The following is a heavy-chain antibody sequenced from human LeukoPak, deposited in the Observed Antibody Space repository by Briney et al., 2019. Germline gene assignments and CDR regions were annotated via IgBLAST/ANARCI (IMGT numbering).Heavy chain of an antibody. CDR2: IYYSGST. D-gene: IGHD3-3*01. CDR1: GGSISSYY. V-gene: IGHV4-59*01. Sequence: SETLSLTCTVSGGSISSYYWSWIRQPPGKGLEWIGYIYYSGSTNYNPSLKSRVTISVDTSKNQFSLKLSSVTAADTAVYYCARDLRYYDFWSGRGNYGMDVWGQGTTVTVSS. J-gene: IGHJ6*02. CDR3: ARDLRYYDFWSGRGNYGMDV.